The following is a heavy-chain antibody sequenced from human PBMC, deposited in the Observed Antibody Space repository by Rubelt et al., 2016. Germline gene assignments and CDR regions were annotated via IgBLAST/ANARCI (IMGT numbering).Heavy chain of an antibody. J-gene: IGHJ4*02. V-gene: IGHV3-30*02. D-gene: IGHD6-13*01. CDR2: IRYDGSNK. CDR3: ARDLTTSGIAAAGTFDY. Sequence: VAFIRYDGSNKYYADSVKGRFTISRDNSKNTLYLQMNSLRAEDTAVYYCARDLTTSGIAAAGTFDYWGQGTLLTVSS.